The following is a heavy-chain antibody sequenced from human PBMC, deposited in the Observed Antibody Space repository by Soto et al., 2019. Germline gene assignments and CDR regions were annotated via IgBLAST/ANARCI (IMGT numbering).Heavy chain of an antibody. CDR1: GLTFPSYA. D-gene: IGHD2-2*01. V-gene: IGHV3-23*01. CDR3: AKGSSSTQYLNYYFYHLDV. Sequence: LLESGGGLVQPGGSLRLSCAASGLTFPSYAMNWVRQAPGKGLEWVSAIGGSGANTYYADSVKGRFTISRDNSKNPVYLQMNRLRAEDTAVYYCAKGSSSTQYLNYYFYHLDVWGKGTTVSVSS. CDR2: IGGSGANT. J-gene: IGHJ6*03.